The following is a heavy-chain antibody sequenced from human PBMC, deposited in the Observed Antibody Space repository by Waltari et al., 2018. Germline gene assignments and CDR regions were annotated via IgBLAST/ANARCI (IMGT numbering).Heavy chain of an antibody. CDR1: GYTFTNYW. V-gene: IGHV5-51*01. D-gene: IGHD3-10*01. Sequence: EVQLVQSGAEVKKPGESLKISCKGSGYTFTNYWIGWVRQMPGKGLEWMGIIYPSDSDTIYSPSFQGQVSISVEKSISTAYLQWSSLRASDTAMYYCARLVGGSGGTVVNWFDPWGQGTLVTVSS. CDR2: IYPSDSDT. J-gene: IGHJ5*02. CDR3: ARLVGGSGGTVVNWFDP.